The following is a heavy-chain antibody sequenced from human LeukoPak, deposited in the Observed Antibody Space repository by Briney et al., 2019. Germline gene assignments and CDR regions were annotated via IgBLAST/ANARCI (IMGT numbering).Heavy chain of an antibody. CDR3: ASGGYMVRGVPFDY. J-gene: IGHJ4*02. D-gene: IGHD3-10*01. CDR1: GGSISSSSYY. V-gene: IGHV4-39*07. CDR2: IYYSGST. Sequence: SETLSLTCTVSGGSISSSSYYWGWIRQPPGKGLEWIGSIYYSGSTYYNPSLKSRVTISVDTSKNQFSLKLSSVTAADTAVYYCASGGYMVRGVPFDYWGQGTLVTVSS.